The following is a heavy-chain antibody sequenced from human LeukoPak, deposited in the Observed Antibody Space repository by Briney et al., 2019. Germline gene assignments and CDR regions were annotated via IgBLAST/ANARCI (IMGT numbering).Heavy chain of an antibody. CDR2: ISYDGSKE. J-gene: IGHJ6*02. D-gene: IGHD4-11*01. CDR3: ASPYSNYGDGMDV. Sequence: GGSLRLSCAASGFTFSSYGMHWVRQAPGKGLEWVAVISYDGSKEYYADSVEGRFTISRDNSKNTLYLQMNSLRAEDTAVYYCASPYSNYGDGMDVWGQGTTVTVSS. V-gene: IGHV3-30-3*01. CDR1: GFTFSSYG.